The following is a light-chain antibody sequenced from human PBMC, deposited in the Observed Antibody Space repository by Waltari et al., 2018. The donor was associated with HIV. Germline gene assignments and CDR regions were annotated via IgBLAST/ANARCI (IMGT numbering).Light chain of an antibody. CDR1: DIDIGNYNL. J-gene: IGLJ3*02. CDR3: LTYVSKTSTWQ. CDR2: DVS. Sequence: QSALTQPASVSGNPGQSVTITCPGPDIDIGNYNLVSWFQQHPGKAPKLLIYDVSKRPSGVSSRFSGSKSGYFASLTISGLLTEDESSYYCLTYVSKTSTWQFGGGTYLTV. V-gene: IGLV2-23*02.